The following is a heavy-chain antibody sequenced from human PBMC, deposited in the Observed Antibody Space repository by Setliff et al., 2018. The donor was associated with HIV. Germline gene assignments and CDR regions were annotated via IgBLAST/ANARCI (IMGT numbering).Heavy chain of an antibody. V-gene: IGHV5-51*01. J-gene: IGHJ1*01. CDR3: ATSDYGGNSGHFHH. CDR1: GYTFTIYW. Sequence: GESLKISCKGSGYTFTIYWIVWVRQMPGKGLEWMGIIYPGDSDTRYSPSFQGQVTISADKSISTAYLYLSSLKASDTAIYYCATSDYGGNSGHFHHWGQGTLVTVSS. D-gene: IGHD4-17*01. CDR2: IYPGDSDT.